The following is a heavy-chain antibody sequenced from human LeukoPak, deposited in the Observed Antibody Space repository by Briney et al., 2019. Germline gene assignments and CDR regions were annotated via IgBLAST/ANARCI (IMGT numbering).Heavy chain of an antibody. CDR1: GGTFSSYA. Sequence: SVKVSCKASGGTFSSYAISWVRQAPGQGLEWMGGIIPIFGTANYAQKFQGRVTITADESTSTAYMELSSLRSEDTAVYYCATAGDGYIGNFQHWGQGTLVTVSS. CDR2: IIPIFGTA. V-gene: IGHV1-69*13. J-gene: IGHJ1*01. CDR3: ATAGDGYIGNFQH. D-gene: IGHD5-24*01.